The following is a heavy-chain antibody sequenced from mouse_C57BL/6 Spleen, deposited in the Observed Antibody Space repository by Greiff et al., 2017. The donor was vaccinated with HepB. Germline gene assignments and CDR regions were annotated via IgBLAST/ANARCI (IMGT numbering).Heavy chain of an antibody. V-gene: IGHV1-54*01. J-gene: IGHJ3*01. CDR1: GYAFTNYL. CDR3: ARSSSGWAY. Sequence: VQLQQSGAELVRPGTSVKVSCKASGYAFTNYLIEWVKQRPGQGLEWIGVINPGSGGTNYNEKFKGKATLTADKSSSTAYMQLSSLTSEDSAVYFCARSSSGWAYWGQGTLVTVSA. D-gene: IGHD3-2*02. CDR2: INPGSGGT.